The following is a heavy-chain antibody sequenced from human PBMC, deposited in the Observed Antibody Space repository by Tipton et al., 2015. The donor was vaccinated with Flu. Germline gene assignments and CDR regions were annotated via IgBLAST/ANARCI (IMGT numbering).Heavy chain of an antibody. Sequence: TLSLTCTVSGGSISSGSYYWSWIRQPAGKGLEWIGSIYYSGSTYYNPSLKSRVTISVDTSKNQFSLKLSSVTAADTAVYYCASGNTATDYWGQGTLVTVSS. V-gene: IGHV4-39*01. J-gene: IGHJ4*02. D-gene: IGHD5-18*01. CDR1: GGSISSGSYY. CDR3: ASGNTATDY. CDR2: IYYSGST.